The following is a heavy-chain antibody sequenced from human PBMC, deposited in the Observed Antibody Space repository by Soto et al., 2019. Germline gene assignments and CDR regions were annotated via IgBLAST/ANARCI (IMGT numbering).Heavy chain of an antibody. CDR3: AKDRVKQWLATPFDY. V-gene: IGHV3-23*01. Sequence: GESLKISCAASGFTFSSYAMSWVRQAPGKGLEWVSAISGSGGSTYYADSVKGRFTISGDNSKNTLYLQMNSLRAEDTAVYYCAKDRVKQWLATPFDYWGQGTLVTVSS. CDR1: GFTFSSYA. J-gene: IGHJ4*02. CDR2: ISGSGGST. D-gene: IGHD6-19*01.